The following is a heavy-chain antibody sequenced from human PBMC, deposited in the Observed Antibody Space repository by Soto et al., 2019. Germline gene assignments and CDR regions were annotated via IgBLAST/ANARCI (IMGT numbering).Heavy chain of an antibody. D-gene: IGHD2-2*01. CDR3: AKDSAQLLFYYYYYGMDV. J-gene: IGHJ6*02. V-gene: IGHV3-30*18. CDR1: GFTFSKFG. CDR2: VSYDGSFK. Sequence: QVQLVESGGGVVQPGGSLRLSCEASGFTFSKFGIHWVRQAPGKGLEWVAVVSYDGSFKYYADSVKGRFTISRDNSKNTLYLQMNSLRPEDTALYYCAKDSAQLLFYYYYYGMDVWGQGTTVTVSS.